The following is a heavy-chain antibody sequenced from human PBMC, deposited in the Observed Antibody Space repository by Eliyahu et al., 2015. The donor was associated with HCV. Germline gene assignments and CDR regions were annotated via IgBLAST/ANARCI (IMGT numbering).Heavy chain of an antibody. CDR1: GYTFTGYY. V-gene: IGHV1-2*02. CDR3: ARGPQTTVTVIGLWFDP. CDR2: INXKNGGT. J-gene: IGHJ5*02. Sequence: QVQLVQSGAEVKKPGASVXVXCKASGYTFTGYYIHXVRQAPGQGLEWMGWINXKNGGTKYVQNFQDRVTMTRDTSISTAYMEMSRLRSDDTAVYYXARGPQTTVTVIGLWFDPWGQGTLVTVSS. D-gene: IGHD4-17*01.